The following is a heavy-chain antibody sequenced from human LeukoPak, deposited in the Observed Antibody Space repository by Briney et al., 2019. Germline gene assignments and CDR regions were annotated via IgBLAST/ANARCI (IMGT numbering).Heavy chain of an antibody. D-gene: IGHD3-22*01. V-gene: IGHV3-23*01. J-gene: IGHJ3*02. Sequence: GGSLRLSCAAYGFTCSSYAMSWVPQAPGQGLEWGSAIRRGGSSTYNGDSVKAQYTISRDNSKTTMYLQMNSLRAEDPAVYYCAKDFGAYYDSPWDAFDIWGQGTMVTVSS. CDR1: GFTCSSYA. CDR3: AKDFGAYYDSPWDAFDI. CDR2: IRRGGSST.